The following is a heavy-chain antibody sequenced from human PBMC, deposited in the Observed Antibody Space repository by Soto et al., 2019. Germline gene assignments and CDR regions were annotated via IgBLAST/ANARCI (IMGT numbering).Heavy chain of an antibody. CDR1: GDSVSSNSAA. V-gene: IGHV6-1*01. CDR3: ARDGEVAAAVRIYYYYGMDV. J-gene: IGHJ6*02. CDR2: TYYRSKWYN. Sequence: SQTLSLPCAISGDSVSSNSAAWNWIRQSPSRGLEWLGRTYYRSKWYNDYAVSVKSRITINPDTSKNQFSLQLNSVTPEDTAVYYCARDGEVAAAVRIYYYYGMDVWGQGTTVTVSS. D-gene: IGHD6-13*01.